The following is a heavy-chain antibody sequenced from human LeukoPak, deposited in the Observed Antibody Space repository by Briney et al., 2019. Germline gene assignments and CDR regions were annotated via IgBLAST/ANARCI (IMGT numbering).Heavy chain of an antibody. V-gene: IGHV4-4*07. Sequence: SETLSLTCTVSGGSISNYDWAWIRQPAGKGLEWIGRIYPSGSTNYNPSLKSRVTMSVDTSRNQFSLKLNSVTAADTAVYYCARGRDMNGSPYKWFDPWGQGTLVTVSS. CDR1: GGSISNYD. D-gene: IGHD3-10*01. CDR3: ARGRDMNGSPYKWFDP. J-gene: IGHJ5*02. CDR2: IYPSGST.